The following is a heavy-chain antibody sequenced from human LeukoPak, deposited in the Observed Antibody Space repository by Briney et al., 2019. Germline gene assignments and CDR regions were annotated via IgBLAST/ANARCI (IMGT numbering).Heavy chain of an antibody. CDR2: ISSSGSTI. D-gene: IGHD1-26*01. Sequence: GGSLRLSCAASGFTFSDYYMSWIRQAPGKGLEWVSYISSSGSTIYYADSVKGLFTISRDNAKNSLYLQMNSLRAEDTAVYYCARGSLPASSGSSLAYDAFDIWGQGTMVTVSS. CDR3: ARGSLPASSGSSLAYDAFDI. J-gene: IGHJ3*02. CDR1: GFTFSDYY. V-gene: IGHV3-11*01.